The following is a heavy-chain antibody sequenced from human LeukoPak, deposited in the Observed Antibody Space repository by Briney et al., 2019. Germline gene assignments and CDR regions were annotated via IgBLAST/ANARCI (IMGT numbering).Heavy chain of an antibody. Sequence: PSETLSLTCTVSGGSISSYYWSWIRQPPGKGLEWIGYIYYSGSTNYNPSLKSRVTISVDTSKNQFSLKLSSVTAADTAVYYCARANIVVVPASWFDPWGQGTLVTVSS. CDR2: IYYSGST. J-gene: IGHJ5*02. D-gene: IGHD2-2*01. CDR1: GGSISSYY. CDR3: ARANIVVVPASWFDP. V-gene: IGHV4-59*01.